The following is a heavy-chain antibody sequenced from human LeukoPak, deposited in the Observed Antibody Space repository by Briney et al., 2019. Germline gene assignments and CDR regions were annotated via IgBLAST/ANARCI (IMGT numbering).Heavy chain of an antibody. CDR3: ARGQGGGYPFDY. V-gene: IGHV4-31*03. CDR1: GSSISSGGYS. D-gene: IGHD3-22*01. J-gene: IGHJ4*02. CDR2: IYYSGST. Sequence: SETLSLACTVSGSSISSGGYSWSWIRQHPGKGLEWIGYIYYSGSTYYNPSLKSRVTISVDTSKNQFSLKLSSVTAADTAVYYCARGQGGGYPFDYWGQGTLVTVSS.